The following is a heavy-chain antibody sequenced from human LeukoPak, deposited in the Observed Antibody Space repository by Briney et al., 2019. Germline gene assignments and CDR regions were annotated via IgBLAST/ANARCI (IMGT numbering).Heavy chain of an antibody. CDR2: ISSSSSYI. J-gene: IGHJ4*02. CDR1: GFTFNSYS. CDR3: SRDRHCIGSTCYGL. V-gene: IGHV3-21*01. Sequence: GGSLRLSCAASGFTFNSYSMNWVRQAPGKGLEWVSSISSSSSYIYYADSVKGRFTISRDNAKNTLYLQMNSLRAEDTAVYYCSRDRHCIGSTCYGLWGQGTRVTVSS. D-gene: IGHD2-2*01.